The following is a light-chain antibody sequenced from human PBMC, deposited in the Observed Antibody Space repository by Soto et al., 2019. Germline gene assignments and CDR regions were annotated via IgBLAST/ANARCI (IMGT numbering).Light chain of an antibody. J-gene: IGLJ1*01. CDR1: SSNIGAGYD. V-gene: IGLV1-40*01. Sequence: QSVLTQPPSVSGAPGQKATISCTGSSSNIGAGYDVNWYQQLPGTAPKLLLHGNSNRPSGVPDRFSGSKSGTSASLAITGLQAEDEADYFCQSYDSSLSGYVFGTGTKVTVL. CDR3: QSYDSSLSGYV. CDR2: GNS.